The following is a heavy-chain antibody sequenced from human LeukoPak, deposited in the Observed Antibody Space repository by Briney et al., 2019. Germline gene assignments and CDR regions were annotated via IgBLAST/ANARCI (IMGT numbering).Heavy chain of an antibody. CDR2: IDWDDDK. J-gene: IGHJ4*02. D-gene: IGHD2-21*02. Sequence: SGPTLVNPTQTLTLTCTFSGFSLSTSGMRVRWIRQPPGKALEWLARIDWDDDKFYSTSLKTRLTISKDTSKNQVVLTMTNMDPVDTATYYCARSAYCGGDCYHFDYWGPGTLVTVSS. CDR3: ARSAYCGGDCYHFDY. V-gene: IGHV2-70*04. CDR1: GFSLSTSGMR.